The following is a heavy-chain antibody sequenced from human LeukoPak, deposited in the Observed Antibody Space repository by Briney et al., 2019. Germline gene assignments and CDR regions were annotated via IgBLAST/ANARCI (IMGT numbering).Heavy chain of an antibody. J-gene: IGHJ3*02. D-gene: IGHD3-9*01. CDR2: MNPNSGNT. V-gene: IGHV1-8*01. CDR1: GYTFTIYD. Sequence: WASVTLSFTSSGYTFTIYDINWVRQAPAQGLEWMGWMNPNSGNTGYAQKFQGRVTMTRNTSISTAYMELSSLRSEDTAVYYCARGRVRYFDWLLYRTVGDAFDIWGQGTMVTVAS. CDR3: ARGRVRYFDWLLYRTVGDAFDI.